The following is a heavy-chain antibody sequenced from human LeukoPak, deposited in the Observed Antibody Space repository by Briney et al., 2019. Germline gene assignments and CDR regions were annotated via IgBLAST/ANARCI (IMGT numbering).Heavy chain of an antibody. CDR2: ISAYNGNT. D-gene: IGHD6-13*01. CDR3: ARVLGGVAAAGTGAFDI. CDR1: GYTFTGNY. V-gene: IGHV1-18*04. Sequence: ASVKVSCKASGYTFTGNYMHWVRQAPGQGLEWMGWISAYNGNTNYAQKLQGRVTMTTDTSTSTAYMELRSLRSDDTAVYYCARVLGGVAAAGTGAFDIWGQGTMVTVSS. J-gene: IGHJ3*02.